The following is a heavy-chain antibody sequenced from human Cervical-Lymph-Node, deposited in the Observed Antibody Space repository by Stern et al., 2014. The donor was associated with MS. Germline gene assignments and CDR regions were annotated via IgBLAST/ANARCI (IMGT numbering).Heavy chain of an antibody. CDR1: GFSLSTGGVG. CDR3: ARETFDDYWSGHLDY. CDR2: IYWGDDK. V-gene: IGHV2-5*02. Sequence: QVTLKESGPALVKPTQALTLTCTFSGFSLSTGGVGVGWIRQPPGKALEWLAHIYWGDDKRYSPSLKSRLSISQDTSKNRVVLTMTNMDPVDTATYYCARETFDDYWSGHLDYWGQGILVTVSS. J-gene: IGHJ4*02. D-gene: IGHD3-3*01.